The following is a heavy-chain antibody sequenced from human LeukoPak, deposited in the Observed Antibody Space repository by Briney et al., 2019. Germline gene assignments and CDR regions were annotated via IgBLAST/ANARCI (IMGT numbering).Heavy chain of an antibody. CDR3: ASFYGSGSHVDY. CDR1: GFNFHDYG. Sequence: GGSLRLSCAASGFNFHDYGMTWVRQAPGKGLEWVSSINWNGGSTVYADSVKGRFTISRDNAKNSLYLQMNSLRAEDTAVYYCASFYGSGSHVDYWGQGTLVTVSS. J-gene: IGHJ4*02. V-gene: IGHV3-20*04. D-gene: IGHD3-10*01. CDR2: INWNGGST.